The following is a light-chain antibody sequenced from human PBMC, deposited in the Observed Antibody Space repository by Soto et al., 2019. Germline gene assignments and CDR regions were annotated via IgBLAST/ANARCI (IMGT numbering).Light chain of an antibody. Sequence: EIVLTQSPATLSLSPGERATLPCRASQSVSRYLAWYQQKPGQAPRLLIYDASNRATGTPARFSGSGSGADFTLTISSLEPEDSAVYYCQQYGSTPRTFGQGTKVDI. CDR2: DAS. V-gene: IGKV3-11*01. CDR3: QQYGSTPRT. J-gene: IGKJ1*01. CDR1: QSVSRY.